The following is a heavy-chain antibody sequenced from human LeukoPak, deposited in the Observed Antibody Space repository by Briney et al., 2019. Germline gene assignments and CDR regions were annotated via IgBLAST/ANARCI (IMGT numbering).Heavy chain of an antibody. D-gene: IGHD4-17*01. Sequence: GGSLRLSCAASGFTVSSNYMSWVRQAPGKGLEWVSVIYSGGSTYYADSVKGRFIISRDNSKNTLYLQMNSLRAEDTAVYYCARDRGYGDYVGWGQGTLVTVSS. J-gene: IGHJ4*02. CDR3: ARDRGYGDYVG. V-gene: IGHV3-53*01. CDR1: GFTVSSNY. CDR2: IYSGGST.